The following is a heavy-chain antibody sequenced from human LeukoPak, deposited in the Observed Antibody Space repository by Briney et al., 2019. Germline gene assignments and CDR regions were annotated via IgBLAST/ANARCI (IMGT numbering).Heavy chain of an antibody. Sequence: ASVKVSCKPSGGTFSSYAINWVRQATGQGLEWMGWMNPNSGNTGYAQKFQGRVTMTRNTSISTAYMELSSLRSEDTAVYYCARATWQGSHYYYYYMDVWGKGTTVTISS. J-gene: IGHJ6*03. V-gene: IGHV1-8*02. CDR3: ARATWQGSHYYYYYMDV. CDR2: MNPNSGNT. CDR1: GGTFSSYA.